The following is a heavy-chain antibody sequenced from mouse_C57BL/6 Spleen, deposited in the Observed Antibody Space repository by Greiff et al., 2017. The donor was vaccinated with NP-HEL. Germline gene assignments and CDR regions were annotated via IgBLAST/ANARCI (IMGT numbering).Heavy chain of an antibody. CDR2: INPGSGGT. J-gene: IGHJ2*01. Sequence: VQLVESGAELVRPGTSVKVSCKASGYAFTNYLIEWVKQRPGQGLEWIGVINPGSGGTNYPEKFKGKATLTADKSSSTAYLQLSSLTSEASAVYYCAGGEGDGSSEEYYFDYWGQGTTRTVSS. CDR3: AGGEGDGSSEEYYFDY. V-gene: IGHV1-54*01. D-gene: IGHD1-1*01. CDR1: GYAFTNYL.